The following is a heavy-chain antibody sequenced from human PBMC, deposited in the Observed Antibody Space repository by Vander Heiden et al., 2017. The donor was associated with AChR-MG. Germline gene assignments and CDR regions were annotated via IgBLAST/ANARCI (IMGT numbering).Heavy chain of an antibody. CDR2: IVVGSGNT. CDR3: AAQRQYYDFWSGYRLTAWFDP. Sequence: QMQLVQSGPEVKKPGTTVKVSCKASGFTFTSSAVQWVRQARGQRLEWIGWIVVGSGNTNYAQKFQERVTITRDMSTSTAYMELSSLRSEDTAVYYCAAQRQYYDFWSGYRLTAWFDPWGQGTLVTVSS. CDR1: GFTFTSSA. D-gene: IGHD3-3*01. V-gene: IGHV1-58*01. J-gene: IGHJ5*02.